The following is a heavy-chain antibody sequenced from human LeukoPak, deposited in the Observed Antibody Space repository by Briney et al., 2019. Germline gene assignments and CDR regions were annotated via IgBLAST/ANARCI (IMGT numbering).Heavy chain of an antibody. CDR3: ARIIAAAGEF. Sequence: GGSLRLSCAGSGFTVSNNYMSWVRQAPGKGLEWVSVIYSDGNTFYADSVKGRFTISRDNSKNTLYPQMNSLRAEDTAVYYCARIIAAAGEFWGQGTLVTVSS. CDR2: IYSDGNT. V-gene: IGHV3-53*05. J-gene: IGHJ4*02. CDR1: GFTVSNNY. D-gene: IGHD6-13*01.